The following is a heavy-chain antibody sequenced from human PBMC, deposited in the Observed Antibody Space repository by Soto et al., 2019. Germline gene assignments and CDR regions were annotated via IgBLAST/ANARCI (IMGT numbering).Heavy chain of an antibody. CDR3: ATGSLRGFWSGIPQAFDI. J-gene: IGHJ3*02. D-gene: IGHD3-3*01. CDR2: FDPEDGET. V-gene: IGHV1-24*01. Sequence: ASVKVSCKVSGYTLTELSMHWVRQAPGKGLEWMGGFDPEDGETIYAQKFQGRVTMTEDTSTDTAYMELSSLRSEDTAVYYCATGSLRGFWSGIPQAFDIWGQGTMVTV. CDR1: GYTLTELS.